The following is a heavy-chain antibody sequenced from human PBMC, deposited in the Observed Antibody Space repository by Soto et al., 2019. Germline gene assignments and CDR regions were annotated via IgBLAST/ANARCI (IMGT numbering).Heavy chain of an antibody. J-gene: IGHJ3*02. CDR3: ARFLKSSGWDNRFFDI. CDR1: GFTFSSYW. Sequence: GGSLRLSCAASGFTFSSYWMHWVRQAPGKGLVWVSRIDTYGSATKYADSVRGRFTISRDNAKNTMSLQMNSLRAEDTAVYYCARFLKSSGWDNRFFDIRGQGTMVTVSS. D-gene: IGHD6-19*01. CDR2: IDTYGSAT. V-gene: IGHV3-74*03.